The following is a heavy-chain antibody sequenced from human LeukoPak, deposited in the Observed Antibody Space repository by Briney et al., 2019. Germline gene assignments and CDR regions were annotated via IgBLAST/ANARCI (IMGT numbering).Heavy chain of an antibody. J-gene: IGHJ5*02. Sequence: GGSLRLSCAASGFTFSSYSMNWVRQAPGKGLEWVSSISSSSSYIYYADSVKGRFTISRDNAKNSLYLQMNSLIAEDTAVYYCARERSPNYYGSGSYISGFDPWGQGTLVTASS. V-gene: IGHV3-21*01. CDR3: ARERSPNYYGSGSYISGFDP. D-gene: IGHD3-10*01. CDR1: GFTFSSYS. CDR2: ISSSSSYI.